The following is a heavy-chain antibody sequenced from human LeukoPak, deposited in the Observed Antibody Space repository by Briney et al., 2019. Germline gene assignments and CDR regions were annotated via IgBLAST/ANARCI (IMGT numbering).Heavy chain of an antibody. CDR3: ARVLRVVRAFDI. D-gene: IGHD3-10*01. Sequence: SETLSLTCTVSGGSISSSSYYWGWIRQPPGKGLEWIGSIYYSGSTYYSPSLKSRVTISVDTSKNQFSLKLSSVTAADTAVYYCARVLRVVRAFDIWGQGTMVTVSS. CDR2: IYYSGST. CDR1: GGSISSSSYY. J-gene: IGHJ3*02. V-gene: IGHV4-39*07.